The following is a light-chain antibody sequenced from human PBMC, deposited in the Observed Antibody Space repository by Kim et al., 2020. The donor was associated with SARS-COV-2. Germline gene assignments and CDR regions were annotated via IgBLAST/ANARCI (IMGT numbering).Light chain of an antibody. Sequence: DIQMTQSPSSVSASVGDRVTITCRASQGISSWLAWCQQKSGKAPKLLIYAASSLQSGVPSRFSGSGSGTDFTLTISSLQPEDFATYYCQQANSFPLTFGGGTKVDIK. CDR1: QGISSW. J-gene: IGKJ4*01. V-gene: IGKV1-12*01. CDR3: QQANSFPLT. CDR2: AAS.